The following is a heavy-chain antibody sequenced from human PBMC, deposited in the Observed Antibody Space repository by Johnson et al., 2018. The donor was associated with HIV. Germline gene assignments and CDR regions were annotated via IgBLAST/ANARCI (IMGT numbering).Heavy chain of an antibody. V-gene: IGHV3-66*03. CDR3: ASILVVAAQEADAFDI. D-gene: IGHD2-15*01. CDR1: GFTVSSNY. Sequence: VQLVESGGGLIQPGGSLRLSCAASGFTVSSNYMSWVRQAPGKGLEWFSVIYSGGSTYYADSVKGRFTISRDNSKNTLYLQMNSLRAEDTAVYYCASILVVAAQEADAFDIWGQGTMVTVSS. J-gene: IGHJ3*02. CDR2: IYSGGST.